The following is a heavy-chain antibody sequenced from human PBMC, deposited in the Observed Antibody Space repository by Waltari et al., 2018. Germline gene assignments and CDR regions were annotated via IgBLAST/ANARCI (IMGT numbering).Heavy chain of an antibody. CDR3: ARGARRTTVTTGWWYFDL. CDR2: SNSDGSST. J-gene: IGHJ2*01. V-gene: IGHV3-74*01. D-gene: IGHD4-17*01. CDR1: GFTYSMYW. Sequence: EVQLVESGGGLVQPGGSLRPSCAASGFTYSMYWMPWVRQAPGKGLVWVSRSNSDGSSTSYADSVKGRFTISKDNAKNTVYLQMNSLRAEDTAIYYCARGARRTTVTTGWWYFDLWGRGTLVTVSS.